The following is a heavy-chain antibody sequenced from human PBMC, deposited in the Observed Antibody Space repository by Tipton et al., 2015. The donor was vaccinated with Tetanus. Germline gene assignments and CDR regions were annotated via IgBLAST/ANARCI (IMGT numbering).Heavy chain of an antibody. V-gene: IGHV4-31*03. D-gene: IGHD3-3*01. J-gene: IGHJ3*02. CDR2: INYSGST. CDR3: ARGAIFGVLTYRAFDI. Sequence: TLSLTCTVSGASISSGGYFWSWIRQHPGKGLEWIGYINYSGSTYFNPSLKSRVTISVDTSKNQFSLRLNSVSAAVPAVYYCARGAIFGVLTYRAFDIWGQGTMVPVSS. CDR1: GASISSGGYF.